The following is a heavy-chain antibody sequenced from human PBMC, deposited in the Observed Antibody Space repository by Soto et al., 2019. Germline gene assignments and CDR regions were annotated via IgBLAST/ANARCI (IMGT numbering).Heavy chain of an antibody. CDR2: INSGGNT. V-gene: IGHV3-66*01. CDR1: GVDARLNY. Sequence: GGPLRLYCAAAGVDARLNYITWVRQAPVKGLEWVSAINSGGNTFYADSVKGRFTISRDNSKNTLYLQMNSLRVEDTAMYYFVREYYYYG. J-gene: IGHJ6*01. CDR3: VREYYYYG.